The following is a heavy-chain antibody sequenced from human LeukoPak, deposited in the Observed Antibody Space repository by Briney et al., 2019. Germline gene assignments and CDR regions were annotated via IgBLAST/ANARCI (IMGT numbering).Heavy chain of an antibody. CDR1: GFSFSSYA. V-gene: IGHV3-23*01. Sequence: PGGSLRLSCAASGFSFSSYAMTWARQAPVKGLEWVSAISGDGTRTYYADSVKGRFTISRDNSKNTLYLEMSSLRVEDTAIYYCAGRPTGYSSGYIHWGQGTLVTVSS. CDR2: ISGDGTRT. CDR3: AGRPTGYSSGYIH. D-gene: IGHD5-18*01. J-gene: IGHJ4*02.